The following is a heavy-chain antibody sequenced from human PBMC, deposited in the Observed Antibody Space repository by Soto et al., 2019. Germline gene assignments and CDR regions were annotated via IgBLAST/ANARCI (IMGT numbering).Heavy chain of an antibody. CDR2: INPNSGGT. D-gene: IGHD3-3*01. CDR1: GYTFTSYG. J-gene: IGHJ4*02. V-gene: IGHV1-2*04. Sequence: ASVKVSCKSSGYTFTSYGIIWVRQAPGQGLEWMGWINPNSGGTNYAQKFQGWVTMTRDTSISTAYMELSRLRSDDTAVYYCARARPTGYDFDGFDYWGQGTLVTVSS. CDR3: ARARPTGYDFDGFDY.